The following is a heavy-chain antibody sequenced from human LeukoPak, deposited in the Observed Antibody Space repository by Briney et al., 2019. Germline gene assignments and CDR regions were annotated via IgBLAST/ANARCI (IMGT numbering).Heavy chain of an antibody. D-gene: IGHD2-15*01. CDR3: ARDDLGYCNGGSCYSLFDY. J-gene: IGHJ4*02. CDR2: ISAYNGNT. Sequence: ASVKVSCKASGYTFTGYGISWVRQAPGQELEWMGWISAYNGNTNYARKLQDRVTMTTDTSTSTAYMELRSLKSDDTAVYYCARDDLGYCNGGSCYSLFDYWGQGTLVTVSS. CDR1: GYTFTGYG. V-gene: IGHV1-18*01.